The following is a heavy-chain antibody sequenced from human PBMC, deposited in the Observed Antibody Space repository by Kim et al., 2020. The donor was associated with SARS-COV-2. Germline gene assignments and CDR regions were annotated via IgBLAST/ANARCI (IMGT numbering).Heavy chain of an antibody. CDR3: ARMSMDQQGYGYVRDYGMDV. D-gene: IGHD5-18*01. CDR2: IDPSDSYT. Sequence: GESLKISCKGSGYSFTSYWISWVRQMPGKGLEWMGRIDPSDSYTNYSPSFQGHVTISADKSISTAYLQWSSLKASDTAMYYCARMSMDQQGYGYVRDYGMDVWGQGTTVTVSS. V-gene: IGHV5-10-1*01. J-gene: IGHJ6*02. CDR1: GYSFTSYW.